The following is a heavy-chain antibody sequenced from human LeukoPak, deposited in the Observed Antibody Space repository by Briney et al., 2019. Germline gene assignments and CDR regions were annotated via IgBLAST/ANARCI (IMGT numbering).Heavy chain of an antibody. V-gene: IGHV1-69*05. J-gene: IGHJ6*03. D-gene: IGHD3-3*01. CDR3: ARVPFGVVIQGYYYMDV. CDR2: IIPIFGTA. Sequence: SVKVSCKASGGTFSSYAISWVRQAPGQGLEWMGGIIPIFGTANYAQKFQGRVTITTDESTSTAYMELSSLRSEDTAVYYCARVPFGVVIQGYYYMDVWGKGTTVTVSS. CDR1: GGTFSSYA.